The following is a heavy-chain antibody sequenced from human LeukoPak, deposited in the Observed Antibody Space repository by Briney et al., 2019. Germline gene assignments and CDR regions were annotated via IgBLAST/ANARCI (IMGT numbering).Heavy chain of an antibody. D-gene: IGHD6-19*01. V-gene: IGHV3-9*03. CDR2: ISWNSYSI. CDR1: GFTVSSNY. CDR3: AKDSSGWPLFDY. Sequence: GGSLRLSCAASGFTVSSNYMSWVRQAPGKGLEWVSGISWNSYSIGYADSVKGRFTISRDNAKNSLYLQMNSLRAEDMAFYYCAKDSSGWPLFDYWGQGTLVTVSS. J-gene: IGHJ4*02.